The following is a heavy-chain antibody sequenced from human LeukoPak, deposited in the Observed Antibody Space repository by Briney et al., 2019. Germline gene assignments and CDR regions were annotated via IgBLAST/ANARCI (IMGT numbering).Heavy chain of an antibody. J-gene: IGHJ4*02. D-gene: IGHD3-16*01. CDR3: ASGRGMN. CDR2: IGPGGSPI. CDR1: GFTFTFSSYG. Sequence: GESLRLSCAASGFTFTFSSYGVSWVRQVPGKGPEWVSYIGPGGSPIDYADSVKGRFTISRDNAKNSLYLQMNSLRAEDTAVYYCASGRGMNWGQGTLVTVSS. V-gene: IGHV3-48*01.